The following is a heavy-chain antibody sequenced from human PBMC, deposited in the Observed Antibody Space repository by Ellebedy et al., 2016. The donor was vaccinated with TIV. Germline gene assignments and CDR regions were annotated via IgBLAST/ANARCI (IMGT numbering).Heavy chain of an antibody. Sequence: GGSLRLSCAASGFTRRNYYVNWVRHVKGKGLEGVSTMGTDVDSYYSGSVKGRFTMYREDAKNSLYLQMNSLRVGDTSVYCGARRPSGKLIYGLDGWGQGTTVTVSS. CDR2: MGTDVDS. CDR3: ARRPSGKLIYGLDG. CDR1: GFTRRNYY. D-gene: IGHD3-10*01. V-gene: IGHV3-13*01. J-gene: IGHJ6*02.